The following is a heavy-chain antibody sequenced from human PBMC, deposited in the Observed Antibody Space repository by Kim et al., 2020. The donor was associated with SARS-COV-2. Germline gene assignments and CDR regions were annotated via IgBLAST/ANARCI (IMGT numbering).Heavy chain of an antibody. CDR2: IRSKANSYAT. Sequence: GGSLRLSCAASGFTFSGSAMHWVRQASGKGLEWVGRIRSKANSYATAYAASVKGRFTISRDDSKNTAYLQMNSLKTEDTAVYYCTRHSARGVGATYAHAFDIWGQGTMVTVSS. D-gene: IGHD1-26*01. CDR1: GFTFSGSA. V-gene: IGHV3-73*01. CDR3: TRHSARGVGATYAHAFDI. J-gene: IGHJ3*02.